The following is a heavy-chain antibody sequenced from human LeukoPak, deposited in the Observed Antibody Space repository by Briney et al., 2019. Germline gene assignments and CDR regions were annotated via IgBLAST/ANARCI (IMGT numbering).Heavy chain of an antibody. CDR2: TSGSGGNP. Sequence: GGSLRLSCAASGFAFSSYAMSWVRQAPGKGLEWVSVTSGSGGNPYYADSVKGRFTISRDNSKNTVYLHMNSLRAEDTALYYCGKETGIILVRGAVDYWGQRTLHTVSS. CDR3: GKETGIILVRGAVDY. CDR1: GFAFSSYA. D-gene: IGHD3-10*01. V-gene: IGHV3-23*01. J-gene: IGHJ4*02.